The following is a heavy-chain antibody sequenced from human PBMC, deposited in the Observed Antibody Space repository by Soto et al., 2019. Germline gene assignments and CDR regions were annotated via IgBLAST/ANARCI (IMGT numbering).Heavy chain of an antibody. D-gene: IGHD6-19*01. J-gene: IGHJ6*01. CDR3: ACAVAVLGMDV. CDR1: GFTVSSNY. CDR2: IYSGGST. Sequence: GGSLRLSCAASGFTVSSNYMSWVRQAPGKGLEWVSVIYSGGSTYYADSVKGRFTISRDNSKNTLYLQMNSLRAEDTAVYYCACAVAVLGMDVWGQGTTVTVSS. V-gene: IGHV3-53*01.